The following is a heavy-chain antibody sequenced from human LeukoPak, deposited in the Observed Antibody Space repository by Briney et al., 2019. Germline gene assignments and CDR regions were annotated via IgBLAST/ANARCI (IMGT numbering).Heavy chain of an antibody. Sequence: SGGSLRLSCAASGFTFSSYGMHWVRQAPGKGLEWVAVISYDGINKYYADSVKGRFTISRDNSKSTLYLQMNSLRAEDTAVYYCAKVRVTYYYYGMDVWGQGTTVTVSS. D-gene: IGHD4-11*01. J-gene: IGHJ6*02. CDR3: AKVRVTYYYYGMDV. V-gene: IGHV3-30*18. CDR2: ISYDGINK. CDR1: GFTFSSYG.